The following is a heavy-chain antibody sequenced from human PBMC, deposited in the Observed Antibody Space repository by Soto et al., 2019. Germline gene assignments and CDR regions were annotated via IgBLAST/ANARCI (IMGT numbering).Heavy chain of an antibody. CDR1: GYTFTNYG. V-gene: IGHV1-18*03. CDR2: ISAYNGNT. J-gene: IGHJ4*02. Sequence: QVQLVQSGAEVKKPGASVKVSCKASGYTFTNYGISWVRQAPGQGLEWMGWISAYNGNTNYAQKLQGRATMTTDTSTRTAYMELRSLSSDDMAVYYCGRRDDFWSGYIDYWGQGTLVTVSS. CDR3: GRRDDFWSGYIDY. D-gene: IGHD3-3*01.